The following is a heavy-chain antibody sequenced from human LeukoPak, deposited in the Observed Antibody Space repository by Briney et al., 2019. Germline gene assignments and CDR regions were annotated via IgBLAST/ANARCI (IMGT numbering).Heavy chain of an antibody. CDR1: GGSFSSYY. J-gene: IGHJ5*02. D-gene: IGHD3-10*01. V-gene: IGHV4-59*08. CDR2: IYYSGST. CDR3: ARHAWFGETENGFDP. Sequence: SETLSLTCTVSGGSFSSYYWSWIRQPPGKGLEWIGYIYYSGSTYYNPSLKSRVTISVDTSKNQFSLKLSSVTAADTAVYYCARHAWFGETENGFDPWGQGTLVTVSS.